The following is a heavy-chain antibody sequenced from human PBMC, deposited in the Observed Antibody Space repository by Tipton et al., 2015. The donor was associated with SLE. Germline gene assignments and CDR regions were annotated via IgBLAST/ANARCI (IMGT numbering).Heavy chain of an antibody. J-gene: IGHJ4*02. D-gene: IGHD5-18*01. V-gene: IGHV4-59*12. CDR1: GGSISGYY. CDR3: ARGRQLWWY. Sequence: TLSLTCTVSGGSISGYYWSWIRQPPGKGLEWLGYIYYSGTTTYNPSLKSRVSILVDRSKGQVSLRLTSVTAADTAVYYCARGRQLWWYWGQGTLVTVSS. CDR2: IYYSGTT.